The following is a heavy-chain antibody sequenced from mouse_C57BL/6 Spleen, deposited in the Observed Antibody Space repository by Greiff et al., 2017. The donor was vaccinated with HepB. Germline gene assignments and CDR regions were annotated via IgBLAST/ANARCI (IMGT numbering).Heavy chain of an antibody. J-gene: IGHJ4*01. V-gene: IGHV5-16*01. CDR1: GFTFSDYY. CDR2: INYDGSST. Sequence: EVKVVESEGGLVQPGSSMKLSCTASGFTFSDYYMAWVRQVPEKGLEWVANINYDGSSTYYLDSLKSRFIISRDNAKNILYLQMSSLKSEDTATYCCARDGYDDAMDYWGQGTSVTVSS. CDR3: ARDGYDDAMDY. D-gene: IGHD2-2*01.